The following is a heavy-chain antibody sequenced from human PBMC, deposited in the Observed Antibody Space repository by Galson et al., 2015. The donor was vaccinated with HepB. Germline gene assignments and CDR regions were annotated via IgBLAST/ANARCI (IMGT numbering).Heavy chain of an antibody. CDR3: TRLGDLSGYSSG. J-gene: IGHJ4*02. Sequence: SLRLSCAGSGFTFSGSAMHWVRQTSGKGLEWIGRIGSKGNNYATAYKASVKGRFTISRDDSKNTAYLQMNSLRTEDTAVYYCTRLGDLSGYSSGWGQGTLVTVSS. D-gene: IGHD3-22*01. CDR2: IGSKGNNYAT. V-gene: IGHV3-73*01. CDR1: GFTFSGSA.